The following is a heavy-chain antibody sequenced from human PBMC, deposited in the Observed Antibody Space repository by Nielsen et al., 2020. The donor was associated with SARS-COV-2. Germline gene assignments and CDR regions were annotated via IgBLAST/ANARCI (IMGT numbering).Heavy chain of an antibody. CDR3: AREGCSGGSCLGY. Sequence: ASVKVSCKASGYTFTGYYMHWVRQAPGQGLEWMGWINPNSGGTNYAQKFQGRVIMTRDTSISTAYMELSRLRSDDTAVYYCAREGCSGGSCLGYWGQGTLVTVSS. J-gene: IGHJ4*02. CDR1: GYTFTGYY. D-gene: IGHD2-15*01. V-gene: IGHV1-2*02. CDR2: INPNSGGT.